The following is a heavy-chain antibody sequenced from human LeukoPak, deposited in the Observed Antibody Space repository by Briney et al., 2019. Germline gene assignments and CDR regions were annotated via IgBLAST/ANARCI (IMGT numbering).Heavy chain of an antibody. Sequence: LGESLKISCKGSGYSFTSYWIGWVRQMPGKGLEWTGIIYPGDSDTRYSPSFQGQVTISADKSISTAYLQWSSLKASDTAMYYCARRTYCSSTSCFDAFDVWGQGTMVTVSS. CDR2: IYPGDSDT. D-gene: IGHD2-2*01. V-gene: IGHV5-51*01. J-gene: IGHJ3*01. CDR1: GYSFTSYW. CDR3: ARRTYCSSTSCFDAFDV.